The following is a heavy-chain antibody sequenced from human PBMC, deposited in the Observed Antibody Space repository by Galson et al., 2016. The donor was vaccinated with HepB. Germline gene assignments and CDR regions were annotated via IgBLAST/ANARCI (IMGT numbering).Heavy chain of an antibody. V-gene: IGHV3-23*01. Sequence: SLRLSCAASGFTFSSYAMSWVRQAPGKGLEWVSAISGDGGSTYYAGSVQGRFTSSRDRSKNTLYLQMSSLRADDTAVYYCARFTQQWLDRVYYFNYWGQGTLVTVSS. D-gene: IGHD6-19*01. CDR3: ARFTQQWLDRVYYFNY. CDR2: ISGDGGST. J-gene: IGHJ4*02. CDR1: GFTFSSYA.